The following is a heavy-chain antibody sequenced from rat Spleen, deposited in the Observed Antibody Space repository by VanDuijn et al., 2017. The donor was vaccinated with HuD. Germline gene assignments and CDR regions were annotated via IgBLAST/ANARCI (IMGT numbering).Heavy chain of an antibody. V-gene: IGHV5-25*01. CDR2: ISTGGDDT. CDR3: ARLGGLRNWFAY. D-gene: IGHD4-3*01. J-gene: IGHJ3*01. CDR1: GFTFSDFD. Sequence: EVQLVESGGGLMQPGRSLKLSCAASGFTFSDFDMAWVRQAPTKGLEWVASISTGGDDTYYRDSVKGRFTISRDDEESTLYLQMDSLRSEDTATYFCARLGGLRNWFAYWGQGTLVTVSS.